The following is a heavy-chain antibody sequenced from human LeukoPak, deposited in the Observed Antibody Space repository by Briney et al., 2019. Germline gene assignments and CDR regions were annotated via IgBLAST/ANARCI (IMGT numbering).Heavy chain of an antibody. CDR3: TRYNPDAGDLDY. CDR2: VYYTGNT. CDR1: GDSLSSYY. Sequence: SETLSLACTVSGDSLSSYYWSWIRQPPGKGLEWIGYVYYTGNTNFNPSLKSRVTISVDTSKNQFSLKLNSVTTADTAVYYCTRYNPDAGDLDYWGQGTLVTVSS. V-gene: IGHV4-59*01. J-gene: IGHJ4*02. D-gene: IGHD1-14*01.